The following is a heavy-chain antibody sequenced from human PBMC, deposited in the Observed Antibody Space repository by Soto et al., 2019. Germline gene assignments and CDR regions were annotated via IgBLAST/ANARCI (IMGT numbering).Heavy chain of an antibody. CDR3: ARQEGNYYGMDV. CDR2: IYRTGST. Sequence: SETLSLTCAVSGGSFTSNNWWTWVRQPPGQGLEWIGEIYRTGSTNYNPSLKSRVTISLDKSENQFSLKLSSVTAADTAVYYCARQEGNYYGMDVWGQGTTVTVSS. CDR1: GGSFTSNNW. V-gene: IGHV4-4*02. J-gene: IGHJ6*02.